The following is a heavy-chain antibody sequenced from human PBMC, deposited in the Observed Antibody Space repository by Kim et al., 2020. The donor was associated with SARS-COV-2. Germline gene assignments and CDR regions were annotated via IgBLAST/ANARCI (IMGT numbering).Heavy chain of an antibody. D-gene: IGHD5-18*01. Sequence: GGSLRLSCAASGFTFSDYYMSWIRQAPGKGLEWVSYISSSSSYTNYADSVKGRFTISRDNAKNSLYLQMNSLRAEDTAVYYCAGSLESDTAMEFYYYYGMDVWGQGTTVTVSS. CDR1: GFTFSDYY. J-gene: IGHJ6*02. CDR2: ISSSSSYT. V-gene: IGHV3-11*03. CDR3: AGSLESDTAMEFYYYYGMDV.